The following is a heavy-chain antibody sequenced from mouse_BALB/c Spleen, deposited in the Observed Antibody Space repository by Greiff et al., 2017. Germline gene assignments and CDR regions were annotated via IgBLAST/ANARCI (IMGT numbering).Heavy chain of an antibody. V-gene: IGHV1S137*01. CDR2: ISTYYGDA. Sequence: QVQLKQSGAELVRPGVSVKISCKGSGYTFTDYAMHWVKQSHAKSLEWIGVISTYYGDASYNQKFKGKATMTVDKSSSTAYMELARLTSEDSAIYYCARGGYTPYFDVWGAGTTVTVSS. CDR3: ARGGYTPYFDV. CDR1: GYTFTDYA. J-gene: IGHJ1*01. D-gene: IGHD2-2*01.